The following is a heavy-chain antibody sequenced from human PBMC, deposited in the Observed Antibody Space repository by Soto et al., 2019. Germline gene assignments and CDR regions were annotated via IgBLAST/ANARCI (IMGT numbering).Heavy chain of an antibody. CDR2: IFPLTDIP. V-gene: IGHV1-69*02. CDR3: ARGPLVVLNYFES. CDR1: GGTFRNYP. Sequence: QVQLVQSGTEVKKPGSSVKVSCKASGGTFRNYPINWVRQAPGQGLEWMGSIFPLTDIPDYAQNFQARLTISADKSTSKAYMELSSLTSDDTAMYFCARGPLVVLNYFESWGQGTLVTVSS. J-gene: IGHJ4*02.